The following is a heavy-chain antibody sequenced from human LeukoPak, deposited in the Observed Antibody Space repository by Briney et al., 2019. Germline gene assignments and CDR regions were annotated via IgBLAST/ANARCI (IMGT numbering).Heavy chain of an antibody. Sequence: GGSLRLSCAASGFIVSSNYMSWVRQAPGKGLEWVSVIYSGGSTYYADSVKGRFTISRDNSKNTLYLQMNSLRAEDTAVYYCATRDYYDSSGYNDAFDIWGQGTMVTVSS. D-gene: IGHD3-22*01. CDR2: IYSGGST. J-gene: IGHJ3*02. CDR3: ATRDYYDSSGYNDAFDI. CDR1: GFIVSSNY. V-gene: IGHV3-53*01.